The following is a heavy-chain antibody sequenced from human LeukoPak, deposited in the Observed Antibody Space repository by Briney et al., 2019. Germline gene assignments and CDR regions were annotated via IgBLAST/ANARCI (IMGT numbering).Heavy chain of an antibody. V-gene: IGHV3-21*01. CDR1: GFTFGSYG. CDR2: ISSSGSYI. J-gene: IGHJ4*02. Sequence: GGSLRLSCAASGFTFGSYGFYWVRQAPGKGLEWVASISSSGSYIYYGDSLKGRVTISRDNAKNSVNLQVENLRANDTALYYCATPGDYGGHWGQGTLVIVSS. D-gene: IGHD4-17*01. CDR3: ATPGDYGGH.